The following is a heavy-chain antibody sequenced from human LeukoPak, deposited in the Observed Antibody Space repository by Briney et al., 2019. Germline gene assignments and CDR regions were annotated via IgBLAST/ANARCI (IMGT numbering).Heavy chain of an antibody. J-gene: IGHJ2*01. CDR2: INHSGSA. CDR1: GGSFSGYY. CDR3: ARVLEGSSGQHWYFDL. V-gene: IGHV4-34*01. D-gene: IGHD6-19*01. Sequence: PSETLSLTCAVYGGSFSGYYWSWIRQPPGKGLEWIGEINHSGSANYNPSLKSRVTISVDTSKNQFSLKLSSVTAADTAVYYCARVLEGSSGQHWYFDLWGRGTLVTVSS.